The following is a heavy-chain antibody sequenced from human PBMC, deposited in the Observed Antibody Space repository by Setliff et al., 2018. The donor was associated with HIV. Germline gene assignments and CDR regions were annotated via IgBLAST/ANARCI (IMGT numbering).Heavy chain of an antibody. CDR2: IYSGDSGGST. J-gene: IGHJ4*02. CDR1: GLSFSSYV. CDR3: AKDRVSGGLWLREPIDF. Sequence: GGSLRLSCAASGLSFSSYVMSWVRQAPGKGLEWVSGIYSGDSGGSTYYADSVKGRFTISRDNSKYTLYLQMNSLRPEDTAVYYCAKDRVSGGLWLREPIDFWGQGTLVTVSS. D-gene: IGHD5-18*01. V-gene: IGHV3-23*01.